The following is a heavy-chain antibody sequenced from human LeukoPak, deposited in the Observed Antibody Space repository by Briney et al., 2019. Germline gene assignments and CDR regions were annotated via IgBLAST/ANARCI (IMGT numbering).Heavy chain of an antibody. V-gene: IGHV1-69*16. CDR1: GISHSRDT. CDR2: TIPILGIA. Sequence: ASVEPSSKASGISHSRDTITWLRQSPGQGLEWMGRTIPILGIANYAQKFQGRVTITTDESTSTAYMELSSLRSEDTAVYYCAREGYGDPVDYWGQGTLVTVSS. D-gene: IGHD4-17*01. J-gene: IGHJ4*02. CDR3: AREGYGDPVDY.